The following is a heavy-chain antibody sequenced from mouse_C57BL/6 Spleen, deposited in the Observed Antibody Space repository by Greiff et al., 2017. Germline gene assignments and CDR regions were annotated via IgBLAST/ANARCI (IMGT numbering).Heavy chain of an antibody. CDR3: ARGGFDY. CDR1: GYTFTSYW. J-gene: IGHJ2*01. V-gene: IGHV1-55*01. CDR2: IYPGSGST. Sequence: VQLQQPGAELVKPGASVKMSCKASGYTFTSYWITWVKQRPGQGLEWIGDIYPGSGSTNYNEKFKSKATMTVDTASSTAYMQLSSLTSEDSAGYYGARGGFDYGGQGTTLTVAS.